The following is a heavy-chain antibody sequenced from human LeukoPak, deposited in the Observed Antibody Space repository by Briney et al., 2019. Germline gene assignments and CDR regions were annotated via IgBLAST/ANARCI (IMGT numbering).Heavy chain of an antibody. CDR3: ARGPIGTADGWDWFDP. D-gene: IGHD6-13*01. V-gene: IGHV4-59*01. CDR1: GDSISSDY. Sequence: PSETLSLTCTVSGDSISSDYWSWIRQPPEKGLEWIGYVYYSGSTNYNPSLKSRVTISVDRSKNQFSLKLSPVSAADTAVYWCARGPIGTADGWDWFDPWAREPWSPSPQ. J-gene: IGHJ5*02. CDR2: VYYSGST.